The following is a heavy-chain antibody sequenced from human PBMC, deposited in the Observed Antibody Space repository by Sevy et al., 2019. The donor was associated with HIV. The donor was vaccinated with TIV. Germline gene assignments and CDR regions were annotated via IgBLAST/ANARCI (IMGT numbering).Heavy chain of an antibody. CDR2: IYYNGHI. Sequence: SETLSLTCTVSGGSITSLYWNWTRQPPGKGLEWIANIYYNGHINYNPSLKSRVTLSLDTSKNQFSLRLSSVTAADTVMYYCAGENAWGRGYSWGQGTLVTVSS. CDR1: GGSITSLY. J-gene: IGHJ4*02. CDR3: AGENAWGRGYS. V-gene: IGHV4-59*08. D-gene: IGHD1-26*01.